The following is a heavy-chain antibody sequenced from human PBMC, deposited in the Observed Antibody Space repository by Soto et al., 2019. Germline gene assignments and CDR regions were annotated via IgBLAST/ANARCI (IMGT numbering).Heavy chain of an antibody. CDR2: ISGSGGST. Sequence: PGGSLRLSCAASGFTFSSYAMSWVRQAPGKGLEWVSAISGSGGSTYYADSVKGRFTISRDNSKNTLYLQMNSLRAEDTAVYYCAKDRGDGDYADHYYYMDVWGKGTTVTVSS. D-gene: IGHD4-17*01. CDR1: GFTFSSYA. CDR3: AKDRGDGDYADHYYYMDV. J-gene: IGHJ6*03. V-gene: IGHV3-23*01.